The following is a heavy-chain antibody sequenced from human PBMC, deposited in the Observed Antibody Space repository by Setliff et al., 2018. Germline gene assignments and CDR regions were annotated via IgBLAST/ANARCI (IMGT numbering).Heavy chain of an antibody. J-gene: IGHJ6*03. D-gene: IGHD4-4*01. CDR2: INTNTGNP. CDR3: ARASRFGTTVYRGSYYMDV. V-gene: IGHV7-4-1*02. CDR1: GYSFTTYA. Sequence: ASVKVSCKASGYSFTTYAIGWMRQAPGQGLEWMGWINTNTGNPSNAQGFTGRFVLSLDTSVSTAYLQISSLKAEDSAVYYCARASRFGTTVYRGSYYMDVWGKGTTVTVSS.